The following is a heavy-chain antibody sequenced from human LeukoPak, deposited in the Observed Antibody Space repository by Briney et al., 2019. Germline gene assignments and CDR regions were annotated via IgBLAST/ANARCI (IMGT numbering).Heavy chain of an antibody. V-gene: IGHV5-51*01. Sequence: PWESLKISCKGSGYSFSSYWIGWVRQMPGKGLEWMGIIYPGDSNTRYSPSFQGQVTISADKSISTASLQWSSLKASDTAMYYCARQYNSDYSHFDYWGQGTLVTVSS. CDR1: GYSFSSYW. J-gene: IGHJ4*02. D-gene: IGHD3-22*01. CDR3: ARQYNSDYSHFDY. CDR2: IYPGDSNT.